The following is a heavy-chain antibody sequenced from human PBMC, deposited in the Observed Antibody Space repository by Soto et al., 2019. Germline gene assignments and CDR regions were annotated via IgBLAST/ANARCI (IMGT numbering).Heavy chain of an antibody. V-gene: IGHV4-61*01. CDR2: IYYSGSA. Sequence: PSETLSLTCTVSGDSATSVSDYWSWIRQPPGKGLEWIGYIYYSGSADYNPSLGSRVTISIDTSKNQFSLKLTSVTAADTAVYYCARGDGFGYYYYHMGLWGQGTPVTVSS. D-gene: IGHD1-26*01. CDR3: ARGDGFGYYYYHMGL. CDR1: GDSATSVSDY. J-gene: IGHJ6*02.